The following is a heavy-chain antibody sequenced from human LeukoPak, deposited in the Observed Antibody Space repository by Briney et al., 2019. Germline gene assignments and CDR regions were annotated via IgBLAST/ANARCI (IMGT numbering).Heavy chain of an antibody. Sequence: PSETLSLTCTVSGGSISSSSYYWGWIRQPPGKGLEWIGSIYYSGSTYYNPSLKSRVTISVDTSKNQFSLKLSSVTAADTAVYYCARVGFRSYYYGSGSADAPDWYFDLWGRGTLVTVSS. J-gene: IGHJ2*01. CDR1: GGSISSSSYY. CDR2: IYYSGST. V-gene: IGHV4-39*01. D-gene: IGHD3-10*01. CDR3: ARVGFRSYYYGSGSADAPDWYFDL.